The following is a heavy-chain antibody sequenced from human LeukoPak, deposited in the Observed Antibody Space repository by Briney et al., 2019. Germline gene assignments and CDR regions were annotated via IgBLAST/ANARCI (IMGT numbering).Heavy chain of an antibody. Sequence: PSETLSLTCTVSLDSTTSNFWSWVRQPPGKGLEWIGEIHRSGSPNYNPSLQSRVTISIDRSRNQIVLELSSVTAADTAFYYCARGILGGFNPGAYWGQGTLVTVSP. CDR2: IHRSGSP. D-gene: IGHD1-14*01. CDR1: LDSTTSNF. CDR3: ARGILGGFNPGAY. J-gene: IGHJ4*02. V-gene: IGHV4-4*02.